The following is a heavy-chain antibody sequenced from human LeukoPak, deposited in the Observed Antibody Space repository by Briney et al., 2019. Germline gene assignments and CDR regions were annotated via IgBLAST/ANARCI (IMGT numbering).Heavy chain of an antibody. CDR3: PSCSSLDY. V-gene: IGHV3-53*01. Sequence: GGSLRLSCAASGFTVSNNYMSWVRQAPGKGLEWVSLIYSDGSRYYADSVTGRFTISRDNSKNTPYLQMNSLRADDTAVYYCPSCSSLDYWGQGAVVSVSS. CDR1: GFTVSNNY. CDR2: IYSDGSR. D-gene: IGHD2-2*01. J-gene: IGHJ4*02.